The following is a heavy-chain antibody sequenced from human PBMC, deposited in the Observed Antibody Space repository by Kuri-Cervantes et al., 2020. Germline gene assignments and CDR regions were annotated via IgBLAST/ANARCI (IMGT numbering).Heavy chain of an antibody. Sequence: GESLKISCAASGFTFSDYYMSWIRQAPGKGLERVSYISSSGSTIYYADSVKGRFTISRDNAKNSLYLQMNSLRAEDTALYYCAKVDAGSYYNKYFQHWGQGTLVTVSS. CDR2: ISSSGSTI. CDR1: GFTFSDYY. J-gene: IGHJ1*01. D-gene: IGHD1-26*01. CDR3: AKVDAGSYYNKYFQH. V-gene: IGHV3-11*01.